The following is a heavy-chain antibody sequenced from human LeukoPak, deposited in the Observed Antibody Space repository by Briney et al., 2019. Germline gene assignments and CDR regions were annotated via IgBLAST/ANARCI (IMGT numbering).Heavy chain of an antibody. CDR3: AKLDIVVVVAATLVY. CDR1: GFTFSSSA. CDR2: ISNNGGYT. Sequence: PGGSLRLSCAASGFTFSSSAMSWVRQAPGKGLEWVSAISNNGGYTYYADSVQGRFTISRDNSKSTLCLQMNSLRAEDTAVYYCAKLDIVVVVAATLVYWGQGTLVTVSS. V-gene: IGHV3-23*01. J-gene: IGHJ4*02. D-gene: IGHD2-15*01.